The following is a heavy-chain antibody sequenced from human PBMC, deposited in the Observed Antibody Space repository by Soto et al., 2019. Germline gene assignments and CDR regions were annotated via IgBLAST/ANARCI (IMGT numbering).Heavy chain of an antibody. J-gene: IGHJ4*02. CDR1: GFTFSSYG. CDR3: ARDGASGNSGYDSEDLLMEATPTVTYGTDY. D-gene: IGHD5-12*01. CDR2: IWYDGSNK. V-gene: IGHV3-33*01. Sequence: GGSLRLSCAASGFTFSSYGMHWVRQAPGKGLEWVAVIWYDGSNKYYADSVKGRFTISRDNSKNTLYLQMNSLRAEDTAVYYCARDGASGNSGYDSEDLLMEATPTVTYGTDYWGQGTLVTVSS.